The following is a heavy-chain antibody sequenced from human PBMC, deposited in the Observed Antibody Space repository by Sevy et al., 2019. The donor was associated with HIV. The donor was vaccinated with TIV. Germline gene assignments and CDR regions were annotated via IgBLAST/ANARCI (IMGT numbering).Heavy chain of an antibody. Sequence: GGSLRLSCAASGFTFSSYNMNWVRQAPGNGLEWVSSIGSSSSYIYYTDSVKGRFTVSRDNAKNSLYLQMNSLRAEDTAVYYCARVVAYCTGGSCFPGYYYGMYVWGHGTTVTVSS. D-gene: IGHD2-15*01. J-gene: IGHJ6*02. CDR3: ARVVAYCTGGSCFPGYYYGMYV. CDR2: IGSSSSYI. CDR1: GFTFSSYN. V-gene: IGHV3-21*01.